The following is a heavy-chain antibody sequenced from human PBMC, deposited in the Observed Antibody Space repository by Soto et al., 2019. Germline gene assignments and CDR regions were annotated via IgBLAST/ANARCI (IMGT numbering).Heavy chain of an antibody. Sequence: QITLKESGPTLVKPTQTLTLTCTFSGFSLTTSGVGVGWIRQPPGKALEWLTLIYWDDDKRYCPSLKSRLTITKDTSKNQVVLTMTNMDPVDTATYYCAHVTTVTFFDYWGQGTLVTVSS. CDR2: IYWDDDK. V-gene: IGHV2-5*02. D-gene: IGHD4-17*01. J-gene: IGHJ4*02. CDR1: GFSLTTSGVG. CDR3: AHVTTVTFFDY.